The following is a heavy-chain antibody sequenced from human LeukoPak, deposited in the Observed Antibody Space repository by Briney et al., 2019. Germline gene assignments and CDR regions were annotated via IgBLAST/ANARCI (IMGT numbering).Heavy chain of an antibody. CDR1: SYAFTTSG. V-gene: IGHV1-18*01. CDR3: ARDKDLGAVAGTFDY. D-gene: IGHD6-19*01. Sequence: GTSVKVSCKASSYAFTTSGISWVRQAPGQGLEWMGWISAYDGHTKYAQKFQGGVTMTTDTSTSTAYMELRSLRSDDTAVYYCARDKDLGAVAGTFDYWGQGALVTVSS. CDR2: ISAYDGHT. J-gene: IGHJ4*02.